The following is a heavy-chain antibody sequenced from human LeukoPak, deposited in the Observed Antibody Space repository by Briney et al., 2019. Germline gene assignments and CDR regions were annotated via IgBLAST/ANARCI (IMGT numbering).Heavy chain of an antibody. V-gene: IGHV6-1*01. Sequence: KLSQTLSLTCAISGDSVSSNSAAWNWIRQSPSRGLEWLGRTYYRSKWYNDYAVSVKSRITINPDTSKNQFSLQLNSVTPEDTAVYYCARGDYLGLDYYYYMDVWGKGTTVTVSS. CDR2: TYYRSKWYN. J-gene: IGHJ6*03. CDR1: GDSVSSNSAA. D-gene: IGHD2/OR15-2a*01. CDR3: ARGDYLGLDYYYYMDV.